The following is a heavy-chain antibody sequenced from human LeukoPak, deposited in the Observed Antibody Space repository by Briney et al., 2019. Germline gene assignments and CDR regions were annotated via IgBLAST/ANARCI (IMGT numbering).Heavy chain of an antibody. CDR1: GGSISSSSYY. CDR3: ARSYDGNPLRY. D-gene: IGHD5-12*01. Sequence: SETLSLTCTVSGGSISSSSYYWGWIRQPPGKGLEWIGSIYYSGSTYYNPSLKSRVTISVDTSKNQFSLKLSSVTAADTAVYYCARSYDGNPLRYWGQGTLVTVSS. CDR2: IYYSGST. J-gene: IGHJ4*02. V-gene: IGHV4-39*01.